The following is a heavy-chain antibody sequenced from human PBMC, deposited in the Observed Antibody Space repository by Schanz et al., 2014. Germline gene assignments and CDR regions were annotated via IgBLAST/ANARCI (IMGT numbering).Heavy chain of an antibody. CDR1: GFTFDEYG. J-gene: IGHJ4*02. D-gene: IGHD6-19*01. CDR3: ARGSQWLVMGMTNYFDY. Sequence: EVQLVESGGDLVQPCRSLRLSCAASGFTFDEYGMHWVRQAPGKGLEWVSGISWNGGFIAYGDAVKGRFTISRDNAKNSLFLQMSSLRAEDTALYYCARGSQWLVMGMTNYFDYWGQGSLVTVSS. CDR2: ISWNGGFI. V-gene: IGHV3-9*01.